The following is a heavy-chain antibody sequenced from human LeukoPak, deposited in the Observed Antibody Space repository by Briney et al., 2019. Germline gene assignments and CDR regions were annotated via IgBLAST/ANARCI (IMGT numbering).Heavy chain of an antibody. V-gene: IGHV4-34*01. CDR2: INHSGST. Sequence: SSETLSLTCAVYGGSFSGYYWSWIRQPPGKGLEWIGEINHSGSTNYNPSLKSRVTISVDTSKNQFSLKLSSVTTAGTAVCYCARGRWFGELLWGFFDYWGQGTLVTVSS. CDR1: GGSFSGYY. D-gene: IGHD3-10*01. CDR3: ARGRWFGELLWGFFDY. J-gene: IGHJ4*02.